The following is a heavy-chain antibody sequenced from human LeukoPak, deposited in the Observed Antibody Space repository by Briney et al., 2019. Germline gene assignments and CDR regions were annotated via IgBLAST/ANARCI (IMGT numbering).Heavy chain of an antibody. D-gene: IGHD5/OR15-5a*01. CDR1: GFTFSNYG. Sequence: PGGSLRLSCAASGFTFSNYGMNWVRQAPGKGLEWVSIISGSGGTTYYADSVKGRFTISRDNSKNTLYLQMNSLRAEDTAVYYCAKVQSNYFDYWGQGTLVTVSS. CDR3: AKVQSNYFDY. V-gene: IGHV3-23*01. CDR2: ISGSGGTT. J-gene: IGHJ4*02.